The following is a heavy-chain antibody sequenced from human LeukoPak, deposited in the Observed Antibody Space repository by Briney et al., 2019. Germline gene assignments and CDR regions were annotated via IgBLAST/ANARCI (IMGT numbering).Heavy chain of an antibody. V-gene: IGHV4-4*02. CDR3: ARLIAYCGGDCPPNAMDV. Sequence: SETLSLTCVVSGGSISSSNWWSWVRQPPGKGLEWIGEIYHSGSTNYNPSLKSRVTISVDKSKNQFSLKLSSVTAADTAVYYCARLIAYCGGDCPPNAMDVWGQGTTVTVSS. CDR2: IYHSGST. J-gene: IGHJ6*02. D-gene: IGHD2-21*02. CDR1: GGSISSSNW.